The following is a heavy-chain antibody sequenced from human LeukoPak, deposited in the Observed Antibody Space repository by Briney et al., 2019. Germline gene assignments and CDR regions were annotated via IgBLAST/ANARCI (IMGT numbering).Heavy chain of an antibody. CDR1: GFTFGDYA. J-gene: IGHJ4*02. V-gene: IGHV3-49*04. CDR2: IRSKTYGGTT. D-gene: IGHD2-15*01. Sequence: GGSLRLSCTASGFTFGDYALSWVRQAPGKGLEWVGFIRSKTYGGTTEYAASVKGRFTISRDDSKRIAYVQMNNLKIEDTAVYYCTRGDLGYCSGGSCFPDYWGQGTLVTVSS. CDR3: TRGDLGYCSGGSCFPDY.